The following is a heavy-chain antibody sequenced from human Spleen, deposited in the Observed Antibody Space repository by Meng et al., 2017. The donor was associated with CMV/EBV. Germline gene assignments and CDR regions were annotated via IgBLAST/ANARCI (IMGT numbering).Heavy chain of an antibody. CDR1: GDSFTSYG. D-gene: IGHD2/OR15-2a*01. CDR2: FIPILNVA. J-gene: IGHJ4*02. Sequence: CTASGDSFTSYGFSWVRQAPGQGLNWMGTFIPILNVAEYAREFQGRVSITADKSTSTTYMELSSLRSEDTAVYYCARYRYLYGNYFDYWGQGTLVTVSS. V-gene: IGHV1-69*04. CDR3: ARYRYLYGNYFDY.